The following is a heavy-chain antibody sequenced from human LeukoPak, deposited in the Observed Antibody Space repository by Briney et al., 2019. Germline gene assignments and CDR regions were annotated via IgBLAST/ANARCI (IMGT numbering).Heavy chain of an antibody. CDR1: DYSITRGYY. D-gene: IGHD2-2*01. J-gene: IGHJ4*02. Sequence: SETLSLTCIVSDYSITRGYYWGWIRQPPGKGLEWIGSIYYNGNTYSNPSLKSRVTISVDTSKNQFSLKLTSVTAADTAMYYXXXXXXXXXYCSSTVCCGFDYWGPGTLVTVFS. V-gene: IGHV4-38-2*02. CDR3: XXXXXXXXYCSSTVCCGFDY. CDR2: IYYNGNT.